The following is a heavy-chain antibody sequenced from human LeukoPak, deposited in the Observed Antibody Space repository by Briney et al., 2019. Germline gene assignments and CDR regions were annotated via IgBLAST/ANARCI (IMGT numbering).Heavy chain of an antibody. V-gene: IGHV3-48*03. Sequence: GGTLRLSCAASGFTFSSYEMNWVRQAPGEGLEWVSYISSSGSTKYYADSVKGGFTISREKEKNSLYMQMNSLRAEDTAVYYCARGRGDGYNYFVLDYWGQGTLVTVSS. CDR1: GFTFSSYE. CDR2: ISSSGSTK. J-gene: IGHJ4*02. CDR3: ARGRGDGYNYFVLDY. D-gene: IGHD5-24*01.